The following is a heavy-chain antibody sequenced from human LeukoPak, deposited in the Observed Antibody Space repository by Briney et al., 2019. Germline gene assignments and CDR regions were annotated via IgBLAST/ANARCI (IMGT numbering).Heavy chain of an antibody. CDR1: GGSVSSSSHY. V-gene: IGHV4-39*01. Sequence: SETLSLTCTVSGGSVSSSSHYWNWIRQPPGKGLEWIGSIYYSGSTNYNPSLQGRVTISVDTSKNQFSLRLSSVTAADTAMYYWARRDCSGGSCYFQPWGQGTLVTVSS. J-gene: IGHJ1*01. CDR3: ARRDCSGGSCYFQP. D-gene: IGHD2-15*01. CDR2: IYYSGST.